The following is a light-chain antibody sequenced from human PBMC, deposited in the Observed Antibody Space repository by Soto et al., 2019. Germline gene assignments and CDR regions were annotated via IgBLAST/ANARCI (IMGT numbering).Light chain of an antibody. J-gene: IGKJ1*01. Sequence: EIVLTQSPGTLSLSPGERATLSCRASERIYSAYLGWYQQKPGQAPRLLIYGTSSRATGIPDRFSGSGSGTDFTLTISRLEPEDFAVYYCQQYGSSPTPFGQGTKVDIK. V-gene: IGKV3-20*01. CDR2: GTS. CDR3: QQYGSSPTP. CDR1: ERIYSAY.